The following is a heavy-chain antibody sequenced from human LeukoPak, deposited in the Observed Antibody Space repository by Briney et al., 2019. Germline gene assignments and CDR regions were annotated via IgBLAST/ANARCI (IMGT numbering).Heavy chain of an antibody. J-gene: IGHJ4*02. CDR1: GFTFPTYG. Sequence: GSLRLPCLASGFTFPTYGMHWVRQAPGKGLEWVALIYFDGSKKYYADSVKGRFTISRDNSNNTLYLEMNRLRVEDTAIYYCAKTTIAAVGAHFDHWGQGDLVTVSS. V-gene: IGHV3-33*03. CDR3: AKTTIAAVGAHFDH. D-gene: IGHD6-13*01. CDR2: IYFDGSKK.